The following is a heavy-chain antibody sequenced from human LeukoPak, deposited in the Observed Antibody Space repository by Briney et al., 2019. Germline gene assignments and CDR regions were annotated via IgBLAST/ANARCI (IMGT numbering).Heavy chain of an antibody. CDR3: ARVLYSSSGAWYFDY. CDR1: GGSISSYC. D-gene: IGHD6-6*01. J-gene: IGHJ4*02. CDR2: IYYSGST. Sequence: SETLSLTCTVSGGSISSYCWSWIRQPPGKGLEWIGYIYYSGSTNYNPSLKSRVTISVDTSKNQFSLKLSSVTAADTAVYYCARVLYSSSGAWYFDYWGQGTLVTVSS. V-gene: IGHV4-59*01.